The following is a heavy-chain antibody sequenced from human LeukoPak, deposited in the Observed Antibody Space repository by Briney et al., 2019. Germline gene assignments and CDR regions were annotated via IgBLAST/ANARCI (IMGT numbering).Heavy chain of an antibody. CDR1: GYTFTSYA. Sequence: ASVKVSCKASGYTFTSYAMNWVRQAPGQGLKWMGWINTNTGNPTYAQGFTGRFVFSLDTSVSTAYLQISSLKAEDTAVYYCARDSITMVRGVKGYGMDVWGQGTTVTVSS. V-gene: IGHV7-4-1*02. CDR2: INTNTGNP. D-gene: IGHD3-10*01. J-gene: IGHJ6*02. CDR3: ARDSITMVRGVKGYGMDV.